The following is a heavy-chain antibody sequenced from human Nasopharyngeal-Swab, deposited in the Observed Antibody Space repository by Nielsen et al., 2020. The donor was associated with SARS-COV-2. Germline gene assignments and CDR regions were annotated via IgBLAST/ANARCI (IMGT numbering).Heavy chain of an antibody. D-gene: IGHD3-10*01. CDR2: ISAYNGNT. V-gene: IGHV1-18*01. Sequence: GGSLRLSCKASGYTFTSYGISWVRQAPGQGLEWMGWISAYNGNTNYAQKLQGRVTMTTDTSTSTAYMELRSLRSDDTAVYYCARDFWTMVQGGGNLIHGMDVWGQGTTVTVSS. CDR1: GYTFTSYG. J-gene: IGHJ6*02. CDR3: ARDFWTMVQGGGNLIHGMDV.